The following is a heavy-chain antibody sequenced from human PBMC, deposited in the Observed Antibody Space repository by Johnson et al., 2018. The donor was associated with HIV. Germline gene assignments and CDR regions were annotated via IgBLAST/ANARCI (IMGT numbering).Heavy chain of an antibody. V-gene: IGHV3-30*04. Sequence: QVQLVESGGGVVQPGRSLRLSCAASGFTFSSYAMHWVRQAPGKGLEWVAVISYDGSNKYYADSVKGRFTISRDNSKNTLYLQMNSLRAEDTAVDYCAGDQSSRQAFDIWGQGTRVTVSS. D-gene: IGHD6-6*01. CDR1: GFTFSSYA. J-gene: IGHJ3*02. CDR2: ISYDGSNK. CDR3: AGDQSSRQAFDI.